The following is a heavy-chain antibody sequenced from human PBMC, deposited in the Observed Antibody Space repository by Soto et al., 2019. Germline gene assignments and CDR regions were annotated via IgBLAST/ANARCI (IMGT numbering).Heavy chain of an antibody. Sequence: SETLSLTCTVSGGSITGYYWGWIRQTPGKRVEYIGYIYSDGGANYNPSLKSRLTISVDTSKNQFSLNLSSVTAADTAVYYCARVFSDSSSFFDPWGQGTLVTVSS. D-gene: IGHD6-13*01. J-gene: IGHJ5*02. CDR3: ARVFSDSSSFFDP. CDR1: GGSITGYY. V-gene: IGHV4-59*08. CDR2: IYSDGGA.